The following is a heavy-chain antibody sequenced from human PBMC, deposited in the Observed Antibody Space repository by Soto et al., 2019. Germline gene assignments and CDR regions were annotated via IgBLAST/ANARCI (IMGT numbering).Heavy chain of an antibody. D-gene: IGHD3-3*01. CDR3: ARRIDYDFWSGYNYYYYYGMDV. CDR2: INHSGST. Sequence: SDTLSLTCAVYGGSFSGYYWSWVRQPPGKWLEWIGEINHSGSTNYNPSLKSRVTISVDTSKNQFSLKLSSVTAADTAVYYCARRIDYDFWSGYNYYYYYGMDVWGQGXTVTVYS. V-gene: IGHV4-34*01. CDR1: GGSFSGYY. J-gene: IGHJ6*02.